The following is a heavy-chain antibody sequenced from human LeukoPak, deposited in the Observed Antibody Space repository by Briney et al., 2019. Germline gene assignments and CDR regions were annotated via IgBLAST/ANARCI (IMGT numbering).Heavy chain of an antibody. Sequence: ASVKVSCKASGYTSTSYDINWVRQATGQGLEWMGWMNPNSGNTGYAQKFQGRVTMTRNTSISTAYMELSSLRSEDTAVYYCARGSRKSIAAAGTFGFGGSDFDYWGQGTLVTVSS. J-gene: IGHJ4*02. CDR2: MNPNSGNT. D-gene: IGHD6-13*01. CDR1: GYTSTSYD. CDR3: ARGSRKSIAAAGTFGFGGSDFDY. V-gene: IGHV1-8*01.